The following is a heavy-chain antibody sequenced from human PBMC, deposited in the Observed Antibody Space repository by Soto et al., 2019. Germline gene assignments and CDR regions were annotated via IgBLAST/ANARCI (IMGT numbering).Heavy chain of an antibody. CDR1: GGSFSGYY. V-gene: IGHV4-34*01. Sequence: QVQLQQWGAGLLKPSETLSLTCAVYGGSFSGYYWSWIRQPPGKGLEWIGEINHSGRTNYNPSLKSRVTISVDTSKNQFSLKLSSVTSADTAVYYCASVKGSRTQYSSGWGRFDYWGQGTLVTVSS. CDR2: INHSGRT. J-gene: IGHJ4*02. CDR3: ASVKGSRTQYSSGWGRFDY. D-gene: IGHD6-19*01.